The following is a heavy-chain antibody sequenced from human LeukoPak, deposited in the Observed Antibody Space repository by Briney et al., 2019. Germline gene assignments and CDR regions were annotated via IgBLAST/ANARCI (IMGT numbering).Heavy chain of an antibody. Sequence: PGGSLRLSCAASGFTFSSYGMHWVRQAPGKGLEWVAVIWYDGSNKYYADYVKGRFTISRDNSKNTLYLQMNNVRAEDTAVYYCARGLAGRGYYCYGMDVWGQGTTVTVSS. CDR2: IWYDGSNK. V-gene: IGHV3-33*01. D-gene: IGHD6-19*01. J-gene: IGHJ6*02. CDR1: GFTFSSYG. CDR3: ARGLAGRGYYCYGMDV.